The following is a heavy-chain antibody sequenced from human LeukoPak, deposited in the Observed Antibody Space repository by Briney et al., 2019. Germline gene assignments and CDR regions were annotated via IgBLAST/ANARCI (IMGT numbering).Heavy chain of an antibody. D-gene: IGHD6-13*01. J-gene: IGHJ4*02. CDR1: GYTFTSYD. CDR2: MNPNSGNT. Sequence: ASVKVSCKASGYTFTSYDINWVRQATGQGLEWMGWMNPNSGNTGYAQKFQGRVTMTRNTSISTAYMELSRLRSEDTAVYYCARGILRQQLVHTYWGQGTLVTVSS. V-gene: IGHV1-8*01. CDR3: ARGILRQQLVHTY.